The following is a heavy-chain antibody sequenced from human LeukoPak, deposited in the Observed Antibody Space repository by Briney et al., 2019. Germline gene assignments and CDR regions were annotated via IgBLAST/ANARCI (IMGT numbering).Heavy chain of an antibody. Sequence: SVKVSCKASGGTFSSYAINWVRQAPGQGLEWMGGIIPIFGTLNYAQNFQGRVTITADKSTSTAYMELRSLRSDDTAVYYCARDGHRRYYYDGSDSGREYAFDIWGQGTMVTVSS. CDR1: GGTFSSYA. CDR2: IIPIFGTL. D-gene: IGHD3-22*01. V-gene: IGHV1-69*06. CDR3: ARDGHRRYYYDGSDSGREYAFDI. J-gene: IGHJ3*02.